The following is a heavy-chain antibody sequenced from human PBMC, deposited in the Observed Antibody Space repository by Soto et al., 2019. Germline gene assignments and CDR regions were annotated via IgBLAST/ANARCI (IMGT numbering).Heavy chain of an antibody. D-gene: IGHD2-2*01. V-gene: IGHV1-69*10. J-gene: IGHJ3*02. CDR2: IIPILGIA. Sequence: VNVSCKASGGTFSSYTISWVRQAPGQGLEWMGRIIPILGIANYAQKFQGRVTITADKSTSTAYMELSSLRSEDTAVYYCARDCPSSTSCYNDDAFDIWGQGTMVTVSS. CDR3: ARDCPSSTSCYNDDAFDI. CDR1: GGTFSSYT.